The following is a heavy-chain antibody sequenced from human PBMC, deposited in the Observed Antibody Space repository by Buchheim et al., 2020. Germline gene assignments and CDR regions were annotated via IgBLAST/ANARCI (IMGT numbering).Heavy chain of an antibody. Sequence: EVQLVESGGGLVQPGGSLRLSCAASGFTFSSYAMSWVRQAPGKGLEWVSAISGSGGSTYYADSVKGRFTISRDNSKNTLYLQMNSLRAEDTAVYYCAKDGARELLWFGEFHQYYGMDVWGQGTT. CDR2: ISGSGGST. D-gene: IGHD3-10*01. J-gene: IGHJ6*02. CDR3: AKDGARELLWFGEFHQYYGMDV. CDR1: GFTFSSYA. V-gene: IGHV3-23*04.